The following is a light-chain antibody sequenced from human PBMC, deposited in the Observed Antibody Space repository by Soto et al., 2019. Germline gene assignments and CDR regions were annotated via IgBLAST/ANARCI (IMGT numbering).Light chain of an antibody. V-gene: IGKV1-5*01. CDR1: QDISNY. CDR2: DAS. J-gene: IGKJ1*01. CDR3: QQYSVYWT. Sequence: DIQLTQSPSFRSASTGERVTITCQANQDISNYLNWYQQKPGKAPKVLIYDASSWAGGVPSRFTGSGSGTEFTLTINSLQPDEFATYYCQQYSVYWTFGQGTKVDIK.